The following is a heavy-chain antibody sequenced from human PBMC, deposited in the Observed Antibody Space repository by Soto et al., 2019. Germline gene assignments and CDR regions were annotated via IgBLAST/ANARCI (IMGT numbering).Heavy chain of an antibody. J-gene: IGHJ4*02. CDR2: VFYSGST. CDR3: ARQGSYSSGRPGYFDY. D-gene: IGHD6-19*01. CDR1: GGSISSTSYY. Sequence: SETLSLTCTVSGGSISSTSYYWGWIRQPPGKGLEWIGSVFYSGSTYYNLSLKSRVTISVDTSKNQFSLKLSSVAAADTAVYYCARQGSYSSGRPGYFDYWGQGTLVTVSS. V-gene: IGHV4-39*01.